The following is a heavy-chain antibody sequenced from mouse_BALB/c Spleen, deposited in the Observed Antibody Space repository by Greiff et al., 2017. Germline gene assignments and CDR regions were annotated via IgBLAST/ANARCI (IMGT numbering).Heavy chain of an antibody. D-gene: IGHD2-2*01. CDR2: ISSGGST. J-gene: IGHJ4*01. V-gene: IGHV5-6-5*01. CDR1: GFTFSSYA. CDR3: ARRGYQPYAMDY. Sequence: DVQLQESGGGLVKPGGSLKLSCAASGFTFSSYAMSWVRQTPEKRLEWVASISSGGSTYYPDSVKGRFTISRDNARNILYLQMSSLRSEDTAMYYCARRGYQPYAMDYWGQGTSVTVSS.